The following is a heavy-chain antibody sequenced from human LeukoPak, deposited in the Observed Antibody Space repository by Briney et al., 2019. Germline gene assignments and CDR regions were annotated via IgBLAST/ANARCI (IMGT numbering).Heavy chain of an antibody. V-gene: IGHV3-7*01. J-gene: IGHJ4*02. CDR1: GFTFSSYW. Sequence: PGGSLRLSCAASGFTFSSYWMSWVRQAPGKGLEWVANIKQDGSEKYYVDSVKGRFTISRDNAKNSLYLQMNSLRAEDTAVYYCAKAETYYDILTGYYFDYWGQGTLVTVSS. CDR2: IKQDGSEK. D-gene: IGHD3-9*01. CDR3: AKAETYYDILTGYYFDY.